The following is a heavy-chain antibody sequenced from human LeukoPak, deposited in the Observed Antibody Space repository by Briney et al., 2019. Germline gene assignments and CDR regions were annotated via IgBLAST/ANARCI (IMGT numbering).Heavy chain of an antibody. CDR1: GFTFCIYW. Sequence: GGSLSLFCGLSGFTFCIYWMQWVRQAPGGGLVWVSRINRDGSSTNYADSVKGRFTISRDNAKNTLYLQMNSLRAEDTAVYYCARTLAYYYDSGGYDYWGQGTMVSVSS. CDR3: ARTLAYYYDSGGYDY. D-gene: IGHD3-22*01. CDR2: INRDGSST. J-gene: IGHJ4*02. V-gene: IGHV3-74*01.